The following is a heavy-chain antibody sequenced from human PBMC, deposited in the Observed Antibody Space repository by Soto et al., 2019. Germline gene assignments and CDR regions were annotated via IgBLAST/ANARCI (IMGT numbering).Heavy chain of an antibody. CDR2: INAGNGNT. D-gene: IGHD5-18*01. CDR1: GYTFTSYA. V-gene: IGHV1-3*01. CDR3: ARDPVVRDTAMVTRWFDP. Sequence: ASVKVSCKASGYTFTSYAMHWVRQAPGQRLEWMGWINAGNGNTKYSQKFQGRVTITRDTSASTAYMELSSLRSEDTAVYYCARDPVVRDTAMVTRWFDPWGQGTLVTVSS. J-gene: IGHJ5*02.